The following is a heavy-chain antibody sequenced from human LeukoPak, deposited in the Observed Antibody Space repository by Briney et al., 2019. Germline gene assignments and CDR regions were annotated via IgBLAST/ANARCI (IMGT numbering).Heavy chain of an antibody. CDR2: IYYSGST. Sequence: SETLSLTCTVSGGSISSSSYYWGWIRQPPGKGLEWIGSIYYSGSTYYNPSLKSRVTISVDTSKNQFSLKLNSVTAADTAVYYCARYRNCGSDCYDAFDIWGQGAMVTVSS. CDR1: GGSISSSSYY. D-gene: IGHD2-21*02. V-gene: IGHV4-39*07. J-gene: IGHJ3*02. CDR3: ARYRNCGSDCYDAFDI.